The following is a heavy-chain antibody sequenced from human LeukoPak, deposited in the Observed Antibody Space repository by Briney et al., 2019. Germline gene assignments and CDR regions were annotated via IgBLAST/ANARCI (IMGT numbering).Heavy chain of an antibody. CDR1: GYTLTELS. V-gene: IGHV1-24*01. CDR3: WALDEMATIGQTGVYYYYGMDV. Sequence: ASVKVSCKVSGYTLTELSMHWVRQAPGKGLEWMGGFDPEDGETIYAQKFQGRVTMTEDTSTDTAYMELSSLRSEDTAAYYCWALDEMATIGQTGVYYYYGMDVWGQGTTVTVSS. D-gene: IGHD5-24*01. J-gene: IGHJ6*02. CDR2: FDPEDGET.